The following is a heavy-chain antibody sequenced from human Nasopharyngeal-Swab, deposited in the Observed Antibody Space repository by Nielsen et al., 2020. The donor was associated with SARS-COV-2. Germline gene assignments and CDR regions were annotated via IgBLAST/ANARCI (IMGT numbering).Heavy chain of an antibody. Sequence: GESLKISCAASGFTFGNYWMSWVRQAPGKRLEWVANIKEDGSEKDHVDSVKGRFTISRDNIKNSLYLQMNSLRVEDTAVYFCARLPRNNWRLDSWGQGILVTVSS. CDR3: ARLPRNNWRLDS. CDR1: GFTFGNYW. V-gene: IGHV3-7*03. J-gene: IGHJ4*02. D-gene: IGHD1-20*01. CDR2: IKEDGSEK.